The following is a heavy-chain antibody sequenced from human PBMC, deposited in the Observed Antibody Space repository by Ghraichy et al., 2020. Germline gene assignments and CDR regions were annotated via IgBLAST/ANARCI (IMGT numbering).Heavy chain of an antibody. CDR1: GFSFSSYA. CDR2: VSAGGGNT. V-gene: IGHV3-23*01. J-gene: IGHJ5*02. CDR3: AKTLSSSFPDP. D-gene: IGHD6-6*01. Sequence: GGSLRLSCAASGFSFSSYAMSWVRQAPGKGLEWVSAVSAGGGNTYYADSVKGRFTVSRDNSKNTVYLQMNSLRVEDTAVYYCAKTLSSSFPDPWGQGTLVTVSS.